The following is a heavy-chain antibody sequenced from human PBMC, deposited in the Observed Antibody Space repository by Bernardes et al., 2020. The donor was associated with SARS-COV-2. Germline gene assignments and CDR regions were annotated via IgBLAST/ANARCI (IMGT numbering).Heavy chain of an antibody. CDR3: AHRWELLTGEDYFQH. D-gene: IGHD1-26*01. J-gene: IGHJ1*01. CDR2: IYWNDDK. Sequence: SGPTLVKPTQTLTLTCTFSGFSLSTSGVGVGWIRQPPEKALEWLALIYWNDDKRYSPSLKSRLTITKDTSKTQVVLTMTNVDPVDTATYYCAHRWELLTGEDYFQHWGQGTLVTVSS. CDR1: GFSLSTSGVG. V-gene: IGHV2-5*01.